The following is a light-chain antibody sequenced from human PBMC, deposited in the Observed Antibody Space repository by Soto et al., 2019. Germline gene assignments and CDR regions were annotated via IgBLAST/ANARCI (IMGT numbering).Light chain of an antibody. CDR1: QSVNSN. Sequence: ETVMTQSPATLSVSPGERATLSCRASQSVNSNLAWYQQKLGQAPRVLIFGASTRATGIPARFSGSGSGTEFTLTIDRLEPEDFAVYYCQQSLNPKTFGQGTKVDIK. CDR3: QQSLNPKT. J-gene: IGKJ1*01. V-gene: IGKV3-15*01. CDR2: GAS.